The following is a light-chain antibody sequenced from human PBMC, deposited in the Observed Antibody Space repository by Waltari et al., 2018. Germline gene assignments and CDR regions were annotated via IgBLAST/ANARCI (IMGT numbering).Light chain of an antibody. J-gene: IGLJ3*02. V-gene: IGLV4-69*01. CDR1: SGHSSHV. CDR2: VNSDGSQ. CDR3: QTGGHGTWV. Sequence: QLVVTQSPSASAPLGASVKLTCTLSSGHSSHVIAWLQQRPEKGPRYLMKVNSDGSQSKGDEIPDRFSGSSAGAERYLTISSLQSDDEADYYCQTGGHGTWVFGGGTKLTVL.